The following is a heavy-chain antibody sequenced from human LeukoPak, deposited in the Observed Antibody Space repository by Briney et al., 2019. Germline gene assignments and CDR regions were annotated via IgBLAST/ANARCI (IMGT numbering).Heavy chain of an antibody. D-gene: IGHD3-9*01. V-gene: IGHV3-23*01. CDR2: ISLDSATT. Sequence: GGSLRLSCAASGFTFSNYAMSWVRQAPGKGLEWVSGISLDSATTYYAGSVEGRFTISRDNSKNTLYLQMNSLRADDTAVYYCVKDHGWLLYSWGQGTLVTVSS. CDR1: GFTFSNYA. J-gene: IGHJ4*02. CDR3: VKDHGWLLYS.